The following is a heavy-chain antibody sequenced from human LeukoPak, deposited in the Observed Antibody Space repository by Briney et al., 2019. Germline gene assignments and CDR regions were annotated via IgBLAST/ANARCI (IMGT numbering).Heavy chain of an antibody. V-gene: IGHV4-39*07. Sequence: SETLSLTCTVSGGSISSSSYSWGWIRQPPGKGLEWIGSIYYSGSTYYNPSLKSRVTISVDTSKNQFSLKLSSVTAADTAVYYCARGPRRYSSSWRWFDPWGQGTLVTVSS. D-gene: IGHD6-13*01. CDR3: ARGPRRYSSSWRWFDP. CDR2: IYYSGST. CDR1: GGSISSSSYS. J-gene: IGHJ5*02.